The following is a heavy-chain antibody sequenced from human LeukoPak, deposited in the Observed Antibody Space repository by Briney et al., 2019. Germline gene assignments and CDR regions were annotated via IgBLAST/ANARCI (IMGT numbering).Heavy chain of an antibody. Sequence: SVKVSCKVSGGTFSSYAISWVRQAPGQGLEWMGGITPIFGPASYAQKFQGRVTITRDTSASTAYMELSSLRSEDTAVYYCARGVVVPAAPFEGWGQGTLVTVSS. CDR3: ARGVVVPAAPFEG. D-gene: IGHD2-2*01. J-gene: IGHJ4*02. V-gene: IGHV1-69*05. CDR1: GGTFSSYA. CDR2: ITPIFGPA.